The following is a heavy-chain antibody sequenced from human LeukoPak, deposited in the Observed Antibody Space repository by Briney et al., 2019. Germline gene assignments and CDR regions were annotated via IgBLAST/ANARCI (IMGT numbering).Heavy chain of an antibody. J-gene: IGHJ4*02. CDR3: ARVPLRYFDWLSSGAPFDS. V-gene: IGHV3-30*04. D-gene: IGHD3-9*01. CDR2: ISYDGSNK. CDR1: GFTFGTYA. Sequence: GGSLRLSCAASGFTFGTYAMHWVRQAPGKGLEWVAVISYDGSNKYYSDSVKGRFTISRDNSKNTLYLQMNSLRAEDTAVYYCARVPLRYFDWLSSGAPFDSWGQGTLVTASS.